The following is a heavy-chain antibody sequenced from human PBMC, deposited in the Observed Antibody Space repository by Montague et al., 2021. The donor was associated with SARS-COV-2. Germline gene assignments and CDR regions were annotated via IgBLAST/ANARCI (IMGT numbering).Heavy chain of an antibody. CDR1: GGSITYSSYY. V-gene: IGHV4-39*07. Sequence: SETLSLTCTMSGGSITYSSYYWGWIRLPPGKGLEWIGSIYYSGTAYYNASLKSRVTMSLDMSKNQLSLRLKSTTAADTAVYYCASTDVVVGPMPMPFDYWGQGTLVTVSS. J-gene: IGHJ4*02. CDR3: ASTDVVVGPMPMPFDY. CDR2: IYYSGTA. D-gene: IGHD2-15*01.